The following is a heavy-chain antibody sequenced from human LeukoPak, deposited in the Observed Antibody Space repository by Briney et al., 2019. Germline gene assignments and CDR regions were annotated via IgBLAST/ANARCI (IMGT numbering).Heavy chain of an antibody. V-gene: IGHV3-21*06. CDR2: ISGSGSYI. D-gene: IGHD3-10*01. CDR1: GFTFSDYS. J-gene: IGHJ6*03. Sequence: GGSLRLSCAASGFTFSDYSMNWVRQTPRKGLEWVSCISGSGSYIYYADSLRGRFTISRDNAKNSLILQVNSLRAEDTAVYYCARDHLSDYYGSGSYYPNYMDVWGKGTTVTVSS. CDR3: ARDHLSDYYGSGSYYPNYMDV.